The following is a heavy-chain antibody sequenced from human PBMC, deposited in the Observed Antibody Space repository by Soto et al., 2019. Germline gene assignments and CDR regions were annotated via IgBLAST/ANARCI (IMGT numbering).Heavy chain of an antibody. CDR1: GGSISSSSYY. J-gene: IGHJ4*02. V-gene: IGHV4-39*01. CDR3: ARLLFYYFDY. CDR2: IYYSGST. Sequence: SETLSLTCTVSGGSISSSSYYWGWIRQPPGKGLEWIGSIYYSGSTYYNPSLKSRVTISVDTSKNQFSLKLSSVTAADTAVYYCARLLFYYFDYWGQGTLVTV. D-gene: IGHD3-10*01.